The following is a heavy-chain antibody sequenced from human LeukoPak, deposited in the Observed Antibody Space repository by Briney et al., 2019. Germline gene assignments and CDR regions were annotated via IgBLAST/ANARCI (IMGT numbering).Heavy chain of an antibody. CDR1: GFTFSSYS. CDR2: ISSSSTI. CDR3: AATSGEGDY. Sequence: GGSLRLSCAASGFTFSSYSMNWVRQAPGKGLEWVSYISSSSTIYYADSVKGRFTISRDNAKNSLYLQMNSLRAEDTALYYCAATSGEGDYWGQGTLVTVSS. D-gene: IGHD3-10*02. V-gene: IGHV3-48*04. J-gene: IGHJ4*02.